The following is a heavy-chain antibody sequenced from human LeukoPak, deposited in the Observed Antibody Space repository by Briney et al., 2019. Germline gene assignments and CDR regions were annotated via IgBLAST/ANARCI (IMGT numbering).Heavy chain of an antibody. D-gene: IGHD6-25*01. CDR2: IYTSGST. J-gene: IGHJ6*03. Sequence: SETLSLTCTVSGGSISSGSYYWSWIRQPAGKGLEWIGRIYTSGSTNYNPSLKSRVTISVDTSRNQFSLKLSSVTAADTAVYYCARGTPSGYYYYYMDVWGKGTTVTVSS. V-gene: IGHV4-61*02. CDR3: ARGTPSGYYYYYMDV. CDR1: GGSISSGSYY.